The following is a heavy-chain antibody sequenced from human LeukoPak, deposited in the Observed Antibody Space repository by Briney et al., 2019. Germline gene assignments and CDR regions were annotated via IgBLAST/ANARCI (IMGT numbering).Heavy chain of an antibody. D-gene: IGHD2/OR15-2a*01. CDR1: GYTFGTYG. CDR2: ISAYNGDT. CDR3: ARFHADYFYSYGMDV. V-gene: IGHV1-18*01. J-gene: IGHJ6*02. Sequence: GASVKVSCKTSGYTFGTYGVSWVRQAPGQGLEWMGWISAYNGDTYYAPKFQGRVTMTTDTPTSTAYMEIRSLRSDDTAVYYCARFHADYFYSYGMDVWGQGTTVTVSS.